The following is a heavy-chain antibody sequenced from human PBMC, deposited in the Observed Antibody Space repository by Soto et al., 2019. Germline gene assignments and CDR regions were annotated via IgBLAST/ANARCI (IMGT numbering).Heavy chain of an antibody. CDR1: GYSFTSYW. J-gene: IGHJ6*03. CDR2: IYPGDSDT. Sequence: PGESLKISCKGSGYSFTSYWIGWVRQMPGKGLEWMGIIYPGDSDTRYSPSFQGQVTISADKSISTAYLQWSSLKASDTAMYYCARTTVKHSSYYYMDVWGKGTTVTVSS. D-gene: IGHD4-4*01. CDR3: ARTTVKHSSYYYMDV. V-gene: IGHV5-51*01.